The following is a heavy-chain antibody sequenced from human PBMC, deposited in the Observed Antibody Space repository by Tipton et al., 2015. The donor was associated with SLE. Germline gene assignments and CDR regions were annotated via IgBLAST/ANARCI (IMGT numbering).Heavy chain of an antibody. CDR2: IYYSGSS. J-gene: IGHJ6*03. V-gene: IGHV4-39*07. D-gene: IGHD3/OR15-3a*01. CDR1: GGSISSNNYY. Sequence: TLSLTCTVSGGSISSNNYYWGWIRQPPGKGLEWIGSIYYSGSSYYNPSLKSRVTISVDTSKNQFSLKLNSVTAADTAVYYCARAPGLDRDYYYYYYMDVWGKGTAVTVSS. CDR3: ARAPGLDRDYYYYYYMDV.